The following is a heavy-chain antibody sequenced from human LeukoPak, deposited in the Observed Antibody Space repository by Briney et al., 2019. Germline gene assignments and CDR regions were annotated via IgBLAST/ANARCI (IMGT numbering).Heavy chain of an antibody. CDR1: EFSFSDYY. CDR3: ARDNPPDY. CDR2: IKQDGSEK. J-gene: IGHJ4*02. V-gene: IGHV3-7*03. Sequence: PGGSLRLSCEGSEFSFSDYYMSRVRQAPGKGLEWVANIKQDGSEKSYVESVRGRFTISRDNAKNSLYLQLNSLRAEDTALYYCARDNPPDYWGQGTLVTVSS.